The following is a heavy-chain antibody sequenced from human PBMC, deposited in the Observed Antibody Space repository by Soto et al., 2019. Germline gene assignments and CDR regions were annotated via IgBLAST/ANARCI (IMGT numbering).Heavy chain of an antibody. CDR3: ARDGVDTATGYYYGMDV. V-gene: IGHV1-8*01. J-gene: IGHJ6*02. CDR2: MNAYSGNT. D-gene: IGHD5-18*01. CDR1: GYTFTSYD. Sequence: GASVKVSCKASGYTFTSYDINCVRQATGQGLEWMGWMNAYSGNTDYAQKLQGRVTMTTDTSMSTAYMELRSLRSDDTAVYYCARDGVDTATGYYYGMDVWGQGTTVTVSS.